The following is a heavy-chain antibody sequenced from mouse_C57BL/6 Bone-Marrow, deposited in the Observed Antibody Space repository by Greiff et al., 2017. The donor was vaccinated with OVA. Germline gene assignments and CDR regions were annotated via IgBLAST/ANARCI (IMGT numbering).Heavy chain of an antibody. CDR3: ARDLLDGGFKGFAY. V-gene: IGHV8-12*01. CDR1: GFSLSTSGMG. J-gene: IGHJ3*01. Sequence: VKLMESGPGILQSSQTLSLTCSFSGFSLSTSGMGVSWIRQPSGKGLEWLAHIYWDDDKRYNPSLKSRLTISKDTSRNQEFLKITSVDTADTATYYCARDLLDGGFKGFAYWGQGTLVTVSA. D-gene: IGHD2-1*01. CDR2: IYWDDDK.